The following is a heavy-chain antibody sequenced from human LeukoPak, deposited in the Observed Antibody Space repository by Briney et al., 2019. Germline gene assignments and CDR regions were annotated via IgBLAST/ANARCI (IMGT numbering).Heavy chain of an antibody. CDR2: IGVGSGNT. J-gene: IGHJ5*02. D-gene: IGHD4-11*01. Sequence: ASVKVSCKASGFTFSSSAVQWVRQARGQRFEWIGWIGVGSGNTNYAERFQDRVTITRDMSTSTTYMELSSLRSEDTAVYYCAADHDYSLSYDSYGPLDAWGQGTLVTVSS. CDR1: GFTFSSSA. V-gene: IGHV1-58*01. CDR3: AADHDYSLSYDSYGPLDA.